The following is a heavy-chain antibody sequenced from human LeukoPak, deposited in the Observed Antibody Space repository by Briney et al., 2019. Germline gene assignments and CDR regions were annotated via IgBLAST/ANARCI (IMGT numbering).Heavy chain of an antibody. CDR3: ARDWDVDI. D-gene: IGHD1-26*01. V-gene: IGHV3-7*01. CDR2: IKQDGSEK. J-gene: IGHJ3*02. Sequence: GGSLRLSCAASGFTFRRYWMSWVRQALGKGLEWVANIKQDGSEKYYVDSVKGRFSISRDNAKNLVYLQMNSLRAEDTAVYYCARDWDVDIWGQGTMVTVSS. CDR1: GFTFRRYW.